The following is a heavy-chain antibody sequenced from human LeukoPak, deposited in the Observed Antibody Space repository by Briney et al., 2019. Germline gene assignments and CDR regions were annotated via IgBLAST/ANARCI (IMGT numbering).Heavy chain of an antibody. V-gene: IGHV3-23*01. J-gene: IGHJ4*02. CDR3: AKRGVVIRVILVGFHKEAYYFDS. Sequence: GGSLRLSCAVSGITLSHYGMSWVRQAPGKGLEWVAGISDSGGRTNYADSVKGRFTISRDNPKNTLYLQMNSLRAEDTAVYFCAKRGVVIRVILVGFHKEAYYFDSWGQGALVTLSS. CDR1: GITLSHYG. CDR2: ISDSGGRT. D-gene: IGHD3-22*01.